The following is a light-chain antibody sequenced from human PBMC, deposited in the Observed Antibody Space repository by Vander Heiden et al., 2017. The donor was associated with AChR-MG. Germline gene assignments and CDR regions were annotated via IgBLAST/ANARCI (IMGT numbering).Light chain of an antibody. CDR1: GSDVAAYNY. V-gene: IGLV2-14*01. CDR2: EFT. J-gene: IGLJ2*01. Sequence: QSALTPPASVSGSPGPSITISCTGIGSDVAAYNYVSWYQHRPGKAPQLIIYEFTNRPSGVSNRFSGSTSANTASLTSAGLQADDEAEYYCTSDTDTYTLVFGGGTRLTVL. CDR3: TSDTDTYTLV.